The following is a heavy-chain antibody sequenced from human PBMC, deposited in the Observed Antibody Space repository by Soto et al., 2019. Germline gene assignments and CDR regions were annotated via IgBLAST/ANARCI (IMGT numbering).Heavy chain of an antibody. V-gene: IGHV1-58*02. Sequence: SVKVSCKASGFTFTSSAMQWVRQARGQRLEWIGWIVVGSGNTNYAQKFQERVTITRDMSTSTAYMELSSLRSEDTAVYYCARLGGYCSSTSCYGFYGMDVWGQGTTVTVSS. CDR3: ARLGGYCSSTSCYGFYGMDV. CDR2: IVVGSGNT. J-gene: IGHJ6*02. CDR1: GFTFTSSA. D-gene: IGHD2-2*01.